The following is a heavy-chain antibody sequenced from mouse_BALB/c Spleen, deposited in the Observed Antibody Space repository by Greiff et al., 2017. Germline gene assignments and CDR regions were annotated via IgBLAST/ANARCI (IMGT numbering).Heavy chain of an antibody. V-gene: IGHV3-2*02. CDR3: ARPYYGSSWFAY. CDR2: ISYSGST. J-gene: IGHJ3*01. CDR1: GYSITSDYA. D-gene: IGHD1-1*01. Sequence: EVKVEESGPGLVKPSQSLSLTCTVTGYSITSDYAWNWIRQFPGNKLEWMGYISYSGSTSYNPSLKSRISITRDTSKNQFFLQLNSVTTEDTATYYCARPYYGSSWFAYWGQGTLVTVSA.